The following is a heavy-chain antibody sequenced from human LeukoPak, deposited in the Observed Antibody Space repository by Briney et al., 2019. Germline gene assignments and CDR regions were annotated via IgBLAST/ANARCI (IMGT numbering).Heavy chain of an antibody. J-gene: IGHJ4*02. CDR2: IIPIFGTA. Sequence: SVKVSCKASGGTFSSYAISWVRQAPGQGLEWMGGIIPIFGTANYAQKFQGRVTITADESTSTAYMELSSLRAEDTAVYYCAKGFRYYYDSSGYIDYWGQGTLVTVSS. D-gene: IGHD3-22*01. CDR3: AKGFRYYYDSSGYIDY. CDR1: GGTFSSYA. V-gene: IGHV1-69*13.